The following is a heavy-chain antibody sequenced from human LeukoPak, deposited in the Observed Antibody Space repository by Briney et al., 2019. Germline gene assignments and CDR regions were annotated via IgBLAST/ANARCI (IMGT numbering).Heavy chain of an antibody. V-gene: IGHV4-34*01. Sequence: SETLSLTCAVYGGSFSGYYWSWIRQPPGKGLEWIGEIYHNGNTNYNPSLKSRVTISVDMSKNQFSLRLSSVTAADTALYYCARQPLYDTSGYGQFDYWGQGTLVTVSS. CDR2: IYHNGNT. CDR3: ARQPLYDTSGYGQFDY. J-gene: IGHJ4*02. CDR1: GGSFSGYY. D-gene: IGHD3-22*01.